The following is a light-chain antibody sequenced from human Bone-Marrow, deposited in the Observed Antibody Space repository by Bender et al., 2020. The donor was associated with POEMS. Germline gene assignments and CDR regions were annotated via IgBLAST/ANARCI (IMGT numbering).Light chain of an antibody. CDR1: TSDVGSHDL. V-gene: IGLV2-14*02. CDR3: SSYRRSSAPYV. CDR2: RNN. Sequence: QSALTQPASVSGSPGESIAISCTGATSDVGSHDLVSWYQQLPGTAPKLLIYRNNQRPSGVPDRFSGSKSGNTASLTISGLQAEDEADYYCSSYRRSSAPYVFGSGTKVTVL. J-gene: IGLJ1*01.